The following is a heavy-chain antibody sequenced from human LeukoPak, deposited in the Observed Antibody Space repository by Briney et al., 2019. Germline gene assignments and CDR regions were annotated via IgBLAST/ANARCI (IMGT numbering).Heavy chain of an antibody. CDR2: IYTSGST. J-gene: IGHJ5*02. V-gene: IGHV4-4*07. Sequence: SETLSLACTVSGGSISSYYWSWIRQPAGKGLEWIGRIYTSGSTNYNPSLKSRVTMLVDTSKNQFSLKLSSVTAADTAVYYCAREETYYYDSSGYWANWFDPWGQGTLVTVSS. D-gene: IGHD3-22*01. CDR3: AREETYYYDSSGYWANWFDP. CDR1: GGSISSYY.